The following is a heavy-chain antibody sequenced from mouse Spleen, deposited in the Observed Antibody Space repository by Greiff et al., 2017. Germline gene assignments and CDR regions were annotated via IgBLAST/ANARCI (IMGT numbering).Heavy chain of an antibody. CDR1: GFSLTSYG. J-gene: IGHJ3*01. V-gene: IGHV2-4-1*01. Sequence: QVQLQQSGPGLVQPSQSLSITCTVSGFSLTSYGVHWVRQSPGKGLEWLGVIWSGGITDYNAAFISRLSISKDNSKSQVFFKMNSLQADDTAIYYCARVGNYANFAYWGQGTLVTVSA. CDR3: ARVGNYANFAY. D-gene: IGHD2-1*01. CDR2: IWSGGIT.